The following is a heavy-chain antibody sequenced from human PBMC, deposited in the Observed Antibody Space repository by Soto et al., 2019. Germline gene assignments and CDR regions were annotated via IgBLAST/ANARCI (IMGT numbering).Heavy chain of an antibody. V-gene: IGHV1-18*01. CDR1: GYTFITYG. D-gene: IGHD3-22*01. CDR2: ISTYNGNT. Sequence: QVQLVQSGAEVKKPGASVKVSCKASGYTFITYGVSWVRQAPGQGLDWLGWISTYNGNTRYAEMLQGRVTMTTDTTTNTAYMELRNLRSDDTAVYYCARGPTEYYDNSANYFLDYWGQGTLVTVSS. J-gene: IGHJ4*02. CDR3: ARGPTEYYDNSANYFLDY.